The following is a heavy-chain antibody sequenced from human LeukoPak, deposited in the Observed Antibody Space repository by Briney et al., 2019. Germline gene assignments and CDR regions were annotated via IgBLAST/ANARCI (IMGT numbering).Heavy chain of an antibody. V-gene: IGHV1-8*01. CDR3: ARGGRERYYYYYGMDV. Sequence: AASVKVSCKASGYTFTSYDINWVRQATGQGLEWMGWMNTNSGNTGYAQKFQGRVTMTRNTSISTAYMELSSLRSEDTAVYYCARGGRERYYYYYGMDVWGQGTTVTASS. CDR2: MNTNSGNT. D-gene: IGHD1-26*01. J-gene: IGHJ6*02. CDR1: GYTFTSYD.